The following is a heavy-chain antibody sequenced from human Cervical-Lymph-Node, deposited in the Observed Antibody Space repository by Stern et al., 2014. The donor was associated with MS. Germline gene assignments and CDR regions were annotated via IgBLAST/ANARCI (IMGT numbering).Heavy chain of an antibody. CDR1: GYSFTSSF. V-gene: IGHV1-46*01. Sequence: QVQLVPSGAEVKKPGASVKVSCMASGYSFTSSFITWVRQAPGQGLEWMGIINPSAGNSNYAQKFQGRVVMTSDTSTGTVYMELSSLRSEDTAVYYCARDEGADYWGQGTLVTVSS. J-gene: IGHJ4*02. CDR2: INPSAGNS. CDR3: ARDEGADY.